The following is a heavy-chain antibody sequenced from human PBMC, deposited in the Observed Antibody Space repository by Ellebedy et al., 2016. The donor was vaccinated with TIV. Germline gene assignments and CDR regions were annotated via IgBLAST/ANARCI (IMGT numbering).Heavy chain of an antibody. V-gene: IGHV1-69*06. CDR1: GGTFSNYA. CDR3: ARGIRGSYFDH. CDR2: IIPIFDTA. D-gene: IGHD3-16*01. J-gene: IGHJ4*02. Sequence: ASVKVSCKASGGTFSNYAISWVRQAPGQGLEWMGGIIPIFDTASYAQKFQGRLTMTRDTSTSTVYMELSGLTSEDTAVYYCARGIRGSYFDHWGQGTLVTASS.